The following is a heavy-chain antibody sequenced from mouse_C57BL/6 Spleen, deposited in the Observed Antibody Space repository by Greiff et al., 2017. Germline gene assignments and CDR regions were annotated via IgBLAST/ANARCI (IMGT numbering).Heavy chain of an antibody. V-gene: IGHV1-64*01. J-gene: IGHJ2*01. CDR2: IHPNSGST. D-gene: IGHD4-1*01. CDR3: ARLGYYFDY. Sequence: QVQLKQSGAELVKPGASVKLSCKASGYTFTSYWMHWVKQRPGQGLEWIGMIHPNSGSTNYNEKFKSKATLTVDKSSSTAYMQLSSLTSEDSAVYYCARLGYYFDYWGQGTTLTVSS. CDR1: GYTFTSYW.